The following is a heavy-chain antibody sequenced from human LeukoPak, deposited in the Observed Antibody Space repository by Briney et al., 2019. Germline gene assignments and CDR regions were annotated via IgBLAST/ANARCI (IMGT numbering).Heavy chain of an antibody. V-gene: IGHV3-23*01. CDR1: GFIFAHYA. CDR3: ARFSGPFYSAREFDY. Sequence: GGSVRLTCEASGFIFAHYAMGWVRQAPGKGLEWVSGISGSGSLGNAFLAYSVKGHFTISRDNTRNTLDLEMNNVRVEDTALYYCARFSGPFYSAREFDYWGQGALVTVSS. CDR2: ISGSGSLGNA. D-gene: IGHD1-26*01. J-gene: IGHJ4*02.